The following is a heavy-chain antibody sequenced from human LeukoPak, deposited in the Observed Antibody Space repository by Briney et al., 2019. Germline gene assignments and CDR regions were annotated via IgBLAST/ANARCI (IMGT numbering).Heavy chain of an antibody. Sequence: GRSLRLSCAASGFTFSRNGMHWVRQAPGKGLEWVAYIWYDGSDEDYADSVKGRFTISRDNSRNTLYLQMNSLRAEDTAVYYCARYTTGHGFDFWGQGTLVTVSS. CDR3: ARYTTGHGFDF. CDR2: IWYDGSDE. V-gene: IGHV3-33*08. J-gene: IGHJ4*02. CDR1: GFTFSRNG. D-gene: IGHD6-19*01.